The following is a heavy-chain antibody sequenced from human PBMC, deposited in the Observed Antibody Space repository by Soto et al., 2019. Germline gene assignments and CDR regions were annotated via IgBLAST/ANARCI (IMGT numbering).Heavy chain of an antibody. D-gene: IGHD3-10*01. CDR3: AHGYWGSGNIKH. Sequence: QNTLKESGPTLVRPTQALTLTCTFSGFSLSTSGVGVGWIRQPPGKALEWLALIYWDDDKRYSPSLKSRITLTKDTSKNQVVLTMTNMDPVDTATYYCAHGYWGSGNIKHWGQGTLVTVSS. CDR1: GFSLSTSGVG. V-gene: IGHV2-5*02. J-gene: IGHJ4*02. CDR2: IYWDDDK.